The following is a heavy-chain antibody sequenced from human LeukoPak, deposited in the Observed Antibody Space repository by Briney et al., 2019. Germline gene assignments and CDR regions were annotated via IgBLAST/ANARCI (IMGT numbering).Heavy chain of an antibody. D-gene: IGHD3-10*01. CDR3: ARVLLTMVRGVEAVQYYYYMDV. Sequence: ALVKVSCKASGYTFTSYGISWVRQAPGQGLEWMGWISAYNGNTNYAQKLQGRVTMTTDTSTSTAYMELRSLRSDDTAVYYCARVLLTMVRGVEAVQYYYYMDVWGKGTTVTVSS. CDR1: GYTFTSYG. J-gene: IGHJ6*03. CDR2: ISAYNGNT. V-gene: IGHV1-18*01.